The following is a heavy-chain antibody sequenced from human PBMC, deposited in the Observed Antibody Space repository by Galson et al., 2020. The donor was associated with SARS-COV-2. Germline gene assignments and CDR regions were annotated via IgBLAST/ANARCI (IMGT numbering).Heavy chain of an antibody. D-gene: IGHD7-27*01. CDR1: GFRFSDYY. CDR2: IKHKAHRYTT. Sequence: GGSLRLSCGASGFRFSDYYMDWVRQAPGKGLEWVGRIKHKAHRYTTQYAASVKGRFTISRDDSTNSLYLQMNSLKTEDTAVDYCVRDNWGLDYWGQGTLVPVSS. J-gene: IGHJ4*02. CDR3: VRDNWGLDY. V-gene: IGHV3-72*01.